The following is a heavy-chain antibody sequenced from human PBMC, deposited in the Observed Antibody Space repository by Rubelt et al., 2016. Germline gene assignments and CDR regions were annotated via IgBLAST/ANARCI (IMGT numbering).Heavy chain of an antibody. D-gene: IGHD1-14*01. CDR1: GGSISSGYY. J-gene: IGHJ5*02. CDR3: ARDELNGNGRTRWFDP. V-gene: IGHV4-38-2*02. CDR2: INHSGST. Sequence: QLQLQESGPGLVKPSETLSLTCTVSGGSISSGYYWSWIRQPPGKGLERIGEINHSGSTYYNPSLKSRVTISVDTPKKQFSPHLNSGIPEDTAVYYCARDELNGNGRTRWFDPWGQGTLVTVSS.